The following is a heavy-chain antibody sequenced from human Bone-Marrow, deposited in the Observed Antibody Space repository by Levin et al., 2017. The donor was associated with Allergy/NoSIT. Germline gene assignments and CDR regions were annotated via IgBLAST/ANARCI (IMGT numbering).Heavy chain of an antibody. J-gene: IGHJ6*02. Sequence: SSETLSLTCTVSGDSMIDSYWSWVRQPPGKGLEWIGSIYYSGSTVYNPSLKSRVTISVDTSKNQFSLTLSSVTAADTAVYYCARDWGYCSSAGCPRKGGYYYYGMDVWGQGTTVTVSS. D-gene: IGHD2-2*01. CDR1: GDSMIDSY. CDR3: ARDWGYCSSAGCPRKGGYYYYGMDV. V-gene: IGHV4-59*01. CDR2: IYYSGST.